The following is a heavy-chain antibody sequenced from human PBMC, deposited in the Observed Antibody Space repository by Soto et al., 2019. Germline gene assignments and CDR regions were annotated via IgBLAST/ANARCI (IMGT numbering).Heavy chain of an antibody. CDR3: ARVLGNDAFDI. Sequence: SETLSLTCAVSGGSISTSNWWSWVRQPPGKGLEWIGYIFHTGSTNYNPSLKSRVTISLDTSKNQFSLKLSSVTAADTAVYYCARVLGNDAFDIWGQGTMVTVSS. CDR1: GGSISTSNW. D-gene: IGHD3-3*02. V-gene: IGHV4-4*02. J-gene: IGHJ3*02. CDR2: IFHTGST.